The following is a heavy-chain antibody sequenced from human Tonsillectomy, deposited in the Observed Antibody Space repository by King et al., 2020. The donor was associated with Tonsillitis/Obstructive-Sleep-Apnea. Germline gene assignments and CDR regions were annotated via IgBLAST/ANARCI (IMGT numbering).Heavy chain of an antibody. J-gene: IGHJ3*01. CDR2: IYYSGST. CDR1: GGSISSYY. Sequence: HVQLQESGPGLVKPSETLSLTCTVSGGSISSYYWSWIRQPPGKGLEWIGYIYYSGSTNYNPSLKSRVTISVDTSKNQFSLKLSSVTAADTAVYYCARGIRGNNDAFESGAQGTMATVFS. D-gene: IGHD3-10*01. V-gene: IGHV4-59*01. CDR3: ARGIRGNNDAFES.